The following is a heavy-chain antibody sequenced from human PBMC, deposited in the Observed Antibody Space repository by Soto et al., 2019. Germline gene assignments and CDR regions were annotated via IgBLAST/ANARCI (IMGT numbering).Heavy chain of an antibody. CDR2: INSDGINT. CDR1: GFTFSSYW. V-gene: IGHV3-74*01. D-gene: IGHD2-21*01. J-gene: IGHJ4*02. CDR3: VRTPCCGNLCSDY. Sequence: GGSLRLSCAACGFTFSSYWIHWVRQAPWKGLVWVSRINSDGINTNYVDSVKGRFTISRDNAKNTLYLQMNSLRAEDTALYYCVRTPCCGNLCSDYFGQLTLVTFCS.